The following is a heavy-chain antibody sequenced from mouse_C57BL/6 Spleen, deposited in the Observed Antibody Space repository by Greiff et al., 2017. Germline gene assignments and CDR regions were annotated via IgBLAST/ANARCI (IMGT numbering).Heavy chain of an antibody. J-gene: IGHJ4*01. CDR1: GFSLSTFGMG. V-gene: IGHV8-8*01. CDR2: IWWDDDK. D-gene: IGHD2-3*01. Sequence: QVTLKESGPGILQPSQTLSLTCSFSGFSLSTFGMGVGWIRQPSGKGLEWLAHIWWDDDKYYNPALKSRLTISKDTSKNQVFLKIANVDTADTATYYCARIPPDGYPYYYAMDYWGQGTSVTVSS. CDR3: ARIPPDGYPYYYAMDY.